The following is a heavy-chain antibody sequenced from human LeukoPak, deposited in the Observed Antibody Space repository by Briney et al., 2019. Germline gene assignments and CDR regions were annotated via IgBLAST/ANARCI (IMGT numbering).Heavy chain of an antibody. CDR1: GYTLTELS. Sequence: ASVKVSCKVSGYTLTELSMHWVRQAPGKGLEWMGGFDPEDGETIYAQKFQGRVTMTEDTSTDTAYMELSSLRSEGTAVYYCASMYYYDSSGLNWFDPWGQGTLVTVSS. V-gene: IGHV1-24*01. CDR2: FDPEDGET. D-gene: IGHD3-22*01. J-gene: IGHJ5*02. CDR3: ASMYYYDSSGLNWFDP.